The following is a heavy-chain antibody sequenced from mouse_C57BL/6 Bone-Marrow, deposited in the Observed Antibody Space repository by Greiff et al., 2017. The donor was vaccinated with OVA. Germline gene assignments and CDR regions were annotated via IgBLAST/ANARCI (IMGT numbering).Heavy chain of an antibody. V-gene: IGHV5-9-1*02. CDR3: TRDGNYGSFDY. J-gene: IGHJ2*01. CDR1: GFTFSSYA. Sequence: EVKLVESGEGLVKPGGSLKLSCAASGFTFSSYAMSWVRQTPEKRLEWVAYISSSGDYIYYADTVKGRFTISRDNARNTLYLQMSSLKSEDTAMYYCTRDGNYGSFDYWGQGTTLTVSS. CDR2: ISSSGDYI. D-gene: IGHD2-1*01.